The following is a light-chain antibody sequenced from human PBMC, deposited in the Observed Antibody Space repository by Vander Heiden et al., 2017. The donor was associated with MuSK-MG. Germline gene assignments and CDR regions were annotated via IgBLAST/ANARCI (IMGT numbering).Light chain of an antibody. CDR2: DAS. CDR3: QQDDNLPRWT. J-gene: IGKJ1*01. CDR1: QDISNY. Sequence: DIQMTQSPSSLSASVGDRVTITCQASQDISNYLNWYQQKPGKAPKLLIYDASNLETGAPSRFSGSGSGTDFTFTISSLQPEDIATYYCQQDDNLPRWTFGQGTKVEIK. V-gene: IGKV1-33*01.